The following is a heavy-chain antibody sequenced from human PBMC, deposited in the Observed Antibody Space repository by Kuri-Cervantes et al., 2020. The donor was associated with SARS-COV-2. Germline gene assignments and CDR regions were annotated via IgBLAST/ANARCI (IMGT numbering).Heavy chain of an antibody. CDR2: ISSSSSTI. D-gene: IGHD3-22*01. J-gene: IGHJ3*02. Sequence: GESLKISCAASGFTVSSNYMSWVRQAPGKGLEWVSYISSSSSTIYYADSVKGRFTISRENAKNSLYLQMNSLRAGDTAVYYCARASGYYLDAFDIWGQGTMVTVSS. CDR3: ARASGYYLDAFDI. CDR1: GFTVSSNY. V-gene: IGHV3-48*01.